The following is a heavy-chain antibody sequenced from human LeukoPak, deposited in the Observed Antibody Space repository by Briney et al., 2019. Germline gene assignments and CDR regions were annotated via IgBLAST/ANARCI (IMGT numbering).Heavy chain of an antibody. CDR2: IYSGGST. J-gene: IGHJ4*02. CDR3: ARSSERRYYFDY. V-gene: IGHV3-53*01. D-gene: IGHD3-22*01. Sequence: PGGSLRLSCAASGFTVSSDYMSWVCQAPGKGLEWVSVIYSGGSTYYADSVKGRFTISRDNSKNTLYLQMNSLRAENTAVYYCARSSERRYYFDYWGQGTLVTVSS. CDR1: GFTVSSDY.